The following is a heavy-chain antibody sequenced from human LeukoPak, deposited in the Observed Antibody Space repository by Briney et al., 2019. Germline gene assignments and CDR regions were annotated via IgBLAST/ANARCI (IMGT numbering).Heavy chain of an antibody. CDR2: IYPADSDT. CDR1: GYIFTHYW. Sequence: GESLKISCQVSGYIFTHYWIGWVRQMPGNGLESMGIIYPADSDTTYSPSFQGQVTISADKSIGTVYLQWSSLKASDTAMYYCARQSRDGSKTRGYYFDYWGQGTLVTVSS. V-gene: IGHV5-51*01. CDR3: ARQSRDGSKTRGYYFDY. D-gene: IGHD3-10*01. J-gene: IGHJ4*02.